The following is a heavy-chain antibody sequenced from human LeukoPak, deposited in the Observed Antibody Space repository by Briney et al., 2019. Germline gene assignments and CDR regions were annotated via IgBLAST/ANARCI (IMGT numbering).Heavy chain of an antibody. CDR1: GFTFSSYG. J-gene: IGHJ6*03. D-gene: IGHD3-22*01. CDR3: ARTNYYDSSGYYSYYYYYMDV. Sequence: HPGGSLRLSCAASGFTFSSYGMHWVRQAPGKGLEWVAFIRYDGSNKYYADSVKGRFTISRDNSKNTLYLQMNSLRAEDTAVYYCARTNYYDSSGYYSYYYYYMDVWGKGTTVTVSS. CDR2: IRYDGSNK. V-gene: IGHV3-30*02.